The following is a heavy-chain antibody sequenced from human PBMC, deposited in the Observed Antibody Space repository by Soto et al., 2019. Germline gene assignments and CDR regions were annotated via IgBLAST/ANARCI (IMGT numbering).Heavy chain of an antibody. CDR3: ARSGPYDSVYWYFDL. J-gene: IGHJ2*01. Sequence: QVQLVESGGGVVQPGRSLRLSCAASGFTFSSYGMHWVRQAPGKGLEWVAVIWYDGSNKYYADSVKGRFTISRDNSKNTLYLQMNSLRAEDTAVYYCARSGPYDSVYWYFDLWGRGTLVTVSS. CDR1: GFTFSSYG. D-gene: IGHD5-12*01. V-gene: IGHV3-33*01. CDR2: IWYDGSNK.